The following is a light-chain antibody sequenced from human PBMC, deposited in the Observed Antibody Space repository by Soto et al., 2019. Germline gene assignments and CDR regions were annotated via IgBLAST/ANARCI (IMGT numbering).Light chain of an antibody. J-gene: IGLJ3*02. Sequence: QPVLTQPPSASGSPGQSVTISCTGTSGDVGGYNYVSWYQQHPGKAPKLMIYEVTQRPSGVPDRFSGSKSGNTASLTVSGLQAEDEADYYCSSYAGSNNLLFGGGTQLTVL. CDR3: SSYAGSNNLL. V-gene: IGLV2-8*01. CDR1: SGDVGGYNY. CDR2: EVT.